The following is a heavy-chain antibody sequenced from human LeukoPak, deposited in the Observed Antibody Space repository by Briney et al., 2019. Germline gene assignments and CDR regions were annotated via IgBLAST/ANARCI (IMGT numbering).Heavy chain of an antibody. Sequence: ASVKVSCKAFGYTFTGYYIHWVRQAPGQGLEWMGWINPNSGGTNYAQKFQGRVTMTRDTSISTAYMELSRLRSDDTAVYYCARNNYYGSGSYFGSFDPWGQGTLVTVSS. V-gene: IGHV1-2*02. D-gene: IGHD3-10*01. CDR1: GYTFTGYY. CDR3: ARNNYYGSGSYFGSFDP. J-gene: IGHJ5*02. CDR2: INPNSGGT.